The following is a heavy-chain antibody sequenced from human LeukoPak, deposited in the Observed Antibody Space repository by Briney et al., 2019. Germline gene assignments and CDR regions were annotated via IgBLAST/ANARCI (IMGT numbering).Heavy chain of an antibody. J-gene: IGHJ4*02. CDR1: GYTFTSYG. Sequence: GASVKVSCKASGYTFTSYGFSGVRQAPGQGLEGMGWISAYSGNTNYAKKLQGRVTMPTDTSTSTAYMELRSLRCDVTAVYYCARDLWLVRGYCSGGSCYWPFDYWGQGTLVTVSS. CDR2: ISAYSGNT. D-gene: IGHD2-15*01. CDR3: ARDLWLVRGYCSGGSCYWPFDY. V-gene: IGHV1-18*01.